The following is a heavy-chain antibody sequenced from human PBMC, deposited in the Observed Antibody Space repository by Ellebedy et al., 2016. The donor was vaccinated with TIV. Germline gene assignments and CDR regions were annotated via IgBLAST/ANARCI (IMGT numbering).Heavy chain of an antibody. J-gene: IGHJ6*02. D-gene: IGHD4-17*01. CDR3: AREDGDYASRYYYYGMDV. V-gene: IGHV1-69*13. CDR2: IIPIFGAA. Sequence: SVKVSXKASGGTFSSYAISWVRQAPGQGLEWMGGIIPIFGAANYAQKFQGRVTITADESTSTAYMELSSLRSEDTAVYYCAREDGDYASRYYYYGMDVWGQGTTVTVSS. CDR1: GGTFSSYA.